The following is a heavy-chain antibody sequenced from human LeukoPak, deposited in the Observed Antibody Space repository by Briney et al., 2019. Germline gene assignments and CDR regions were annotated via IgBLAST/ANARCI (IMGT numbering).Heavy chain of an antibody. CDR2: LYYSGST. V-gene: IGHV4-59*01. Sequence: SETLSLTCTVSGGSISSYYWSWIRQPPGKGLEWIGYLYYSGSTNYNPSLESRVTISVDTSKNQFSLKLSSVTAADTAVYYCARGVQQYYFDYWGQGTLVTVSS. D-gene: IGHD6-19*01. J-gene: IGHJ4*02. CDR3: ARGVQQYYFDY. CDR1: GGSISSYY.